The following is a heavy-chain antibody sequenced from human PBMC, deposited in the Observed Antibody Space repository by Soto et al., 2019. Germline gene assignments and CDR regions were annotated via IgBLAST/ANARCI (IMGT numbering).Heavy chain of an antibody. CDR2: ISAYNGNT. CDR1: GYTFTSYG. J-gene: IGHJ5*02. D-gene: IGHD3-3*01. V-gene: IGHV1-18*01. Sequence: ASVKVSCKASGYTFTSYGISWVRQAPGQGLEWMGWISAYNGNTNYAQKLQGRVTMTTDTSTSTAYMEPRSLRSDDTAVYYCARGITIFGVVIPFDPWGQGTLVTVSS. CDR3: ARGITIFGVVIPFDP.